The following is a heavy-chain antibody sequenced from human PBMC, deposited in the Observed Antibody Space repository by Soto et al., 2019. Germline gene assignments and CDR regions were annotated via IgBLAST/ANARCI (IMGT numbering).Heavy chain of an antibody. V-gene: IGHV4-39*01. J-gene: IGHJ4*02. D-gene: IGHD3-3*01. CDR3: ARSSGGRDGYNFWDY. CDR2: IYYSGST. CDR1: GGSISSSSYY. Sequence: QLQLQESGPGLVKPSETLSLTCTVSGGSISSSSYYWGWIRQPPGKGLEWIGSIYYSGSTYYNPSLKSRVTISVDTSKNQFSLNRSSVTAADTAVYYCARSSGGRDGYNFWDYWGQGTLVTVSS.